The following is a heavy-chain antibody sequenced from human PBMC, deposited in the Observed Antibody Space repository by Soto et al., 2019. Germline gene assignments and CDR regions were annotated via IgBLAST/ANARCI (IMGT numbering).Heavy chain of an antibody. CDR2: IIPIFGTA. V-gene: IGHV1-69*13. Sequence: ASVKVSCKASGGTFSSYAISWVRQAPGQGLEWMGGIIPIFGTANYAQKFQGRVTITADESTSTAYMELSSLRSEDTAVYYCARGMVMGGKYYYYYGMDVWGQGTTVTVSS. J-gene: IGHJ6*02. D-gene: IGHD2-8*01. CDR3: ARGMVMGGKYYYYYGMDV. CDR1: GGTFSSYA.